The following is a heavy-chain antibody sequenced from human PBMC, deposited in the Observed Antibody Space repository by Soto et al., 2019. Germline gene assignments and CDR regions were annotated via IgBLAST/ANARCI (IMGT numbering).Heavy chain of an antibody. CDR1: GFTFSSYA. CDR2: ISGSGGST. J-gene: IGHJ4*02. CDR3: AKSSKGVVAATHPV. Sequence: GGSLRLSCAASGFTFSSYAMSWVRQAPGKGLEWVSAISGSGGSTYYADSVKGRFTISRDNSKNTLYLQMNSLGAEDTAVYYCAKSSKGVVAATHPVWGQGTLVTVSS. V-gene: IGHV3-23*01. D-gene: IGHD2-15*01.